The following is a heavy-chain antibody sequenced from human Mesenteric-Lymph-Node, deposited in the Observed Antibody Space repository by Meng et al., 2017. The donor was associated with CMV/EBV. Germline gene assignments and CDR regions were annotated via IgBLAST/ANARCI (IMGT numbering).Heavy chain of an antibody. CDR2: IDHSGST. CDR3: ARDITGTDWFDP. D-gene: IGHD1-7*01. Sequence: SETLSLTCAVYGGSFSDYFWSWIRQPPGKGLEWIGEIDHSGSTNYNPSLQSRFTISVDKSKNQFSLQVTSVTAADTAVYYCARDITGTDWFDPWGQGTLVTVSS. V-gene: IGHV4-34*01. CDR1: GGSFSDYF. J-gene: IGHJ5*02.